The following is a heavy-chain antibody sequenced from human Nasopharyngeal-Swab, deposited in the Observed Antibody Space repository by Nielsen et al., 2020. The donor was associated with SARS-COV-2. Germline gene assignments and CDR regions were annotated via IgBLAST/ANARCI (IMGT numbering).Heavy chain of an antibody. CDR1: GGSISSDY. V-gene: IGHV4-4*07. D-gene: IGHD3-9*01. Sequence: EALKISWTVSGGSISSDYWSWIRQPAGKGLEWIGRIYTSGSTNYNPSLKSRVTMSVDTSKNQFSLKLSSVTAADTAVYYCARYNDILTGYPQFDPWGQGTLVTVSS. J-gene: IGHJ5*02. CDR3: ARYNDILTGYPQFDP. CDR2: IYTSGST.